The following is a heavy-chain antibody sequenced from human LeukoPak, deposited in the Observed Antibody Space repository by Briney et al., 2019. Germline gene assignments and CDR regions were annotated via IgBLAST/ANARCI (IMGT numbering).Heavy chain of an antibody. CDR1: GGSFSGYY. J-gene: IGHJ4*02. CDR2: INHSGST. CDR3: ARVRRTAAGSFDY. Sequence: SETLSLTCAVYGGSFSGYYWSWIRQPQGKGLEWIGEINHSGSTNYNPSLKSRVTISVDTSKNQFSLKLSSVTAADTAVYYCARVRRTAAGSFDYWGQGTLVTVSS. V-gene: IGHV4-34*01. D-gene: IGHD6-13*01.